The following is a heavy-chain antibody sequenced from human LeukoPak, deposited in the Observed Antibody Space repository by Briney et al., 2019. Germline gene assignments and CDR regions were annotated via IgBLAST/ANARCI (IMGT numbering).Heavy chain of an antibody. J-gene: IGHJ3*01. D-gene: IGHD4-17*01. CDR3: ARRARDFGDSHAFDV. CDR1: GLTFSDTN. Sequence: GESLRLSCVASGLTFSDTNLAWIRQAPGKGLEWISYIRRVPTDLYYADSVKGRFTITRDNAKNSLYLQMNSLRAEHTANYYCARRARDFGDSHAFDVWGQGTMVTVSS. V-gene: IGHV3-11*01. CDR2: IRRVPTDL.